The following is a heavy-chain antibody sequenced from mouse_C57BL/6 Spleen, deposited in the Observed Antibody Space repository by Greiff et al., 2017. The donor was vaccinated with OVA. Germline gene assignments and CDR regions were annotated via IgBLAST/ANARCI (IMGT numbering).Heavy chain of an antibody. J-gene: IGHJ4*01. Sequence: VQLKQSGPELVKPGASVKISCKASGYSFTDYNMNWVKQSNGKSLEWIGVLNPNYGTTSYNQKFKGKATLTVDQSSSTAYMQLNSLTSEDSAVYYCARGYYGSSFSLYYAMDYWGQGTSVTVSS. D-gene: IGHD1-1*01. CDR1: GYSFTDYN. CDR2: LNPNYGTT. V-gene: IGHV1-39*01. CDR3: ARGYYGSSFSLYYAMDY.